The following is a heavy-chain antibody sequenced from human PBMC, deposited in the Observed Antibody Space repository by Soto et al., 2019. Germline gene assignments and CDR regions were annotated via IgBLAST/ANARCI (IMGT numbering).Heavy chain of an antibody. V-gene: IGHV2-5*02. D-gene: IGHD6-13*01. CDR1: GFSLSTSGVG. CDR2: IYWDDDK. J-gene: IGHJ6*02. CDR3: AHTNVGIAAAGSYYYGMDV. Sequence: SGPTLVNPTQTLTLTCTFSGFSLSTSGVGVGWIRQPPGKALEWLALIYWDDDKRYSPSLKSRLTITKDTSKNQVVLTMTNMDPVDTATYYCAHTNVGIAAAGSYYYGMDVWGQGTTVTVSS.